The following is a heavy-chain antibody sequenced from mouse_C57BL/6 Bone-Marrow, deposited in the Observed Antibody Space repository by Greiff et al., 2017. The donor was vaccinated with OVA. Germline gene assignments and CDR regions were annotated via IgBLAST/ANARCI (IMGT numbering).Heavy chain of an antibody. Sequence: VQLQQSGAELVRPGASVKLSCTASGFNIKDDYMHWVKQRPEQGLEWIGWIDPENGDTEYASKFQGKATITADTSSNTAYLQLSSLTSEDTAVYYCSRSIYYYGRRFDYWGQGTTLTVSS. CDR1: GFNIKDDY. D-gene: IGHD1-1*01. CDR2: IDPENGDT. V-gene: IGHV14-4*01. CDR3: SRSIYYYGRRFDY. J-gene: IGHJ2*01.